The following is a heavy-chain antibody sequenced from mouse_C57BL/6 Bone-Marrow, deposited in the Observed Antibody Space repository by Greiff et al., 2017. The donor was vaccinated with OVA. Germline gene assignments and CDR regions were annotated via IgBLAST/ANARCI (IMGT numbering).Heavy chain of an antibody. V-gene: IGHV1-64*01. J-gene: IGHJ2*01. CDR3: ARGPYYSNYGGDFDY. D-gene: IGHD2-5*01. Sequence: QVQLKQPGAELVKPGASVKLSCKASGYTFTSYWMHWVKQRPGQGLEFLFLLPPPRFSTNYNEKFKSKATLTVDKSSSTAYMQLSSLTSEDSAVYYCARGPYYSNYGGDFDYWGQGTTLTVSS. CDR1: GYTFTSYW. CDR2: LPPPRFST.